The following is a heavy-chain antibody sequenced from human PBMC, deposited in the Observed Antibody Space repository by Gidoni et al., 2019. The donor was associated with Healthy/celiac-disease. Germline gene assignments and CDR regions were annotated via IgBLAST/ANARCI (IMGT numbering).Heavy chain of an antibody. Sequence: EVQLVESGGGLVQPGGSLRLSCAASGSTFSSYSMNWVRQAPGKGLEWVSYISSSSSTIYYADSVKGRFTISRDNAKNSLYLQMNSLRDEDTAVYYCARDGLWFGELFSFDYWGQGTLVTVSS. CDR3: ARDGLWFGELFSFDY. CDR2: ISSSSSTI. D-gene: IGHD3-10*01. J-gene: IGHJ4*02. V-gene: IGHV3-48*02. CDR1: GSTFSSYS.